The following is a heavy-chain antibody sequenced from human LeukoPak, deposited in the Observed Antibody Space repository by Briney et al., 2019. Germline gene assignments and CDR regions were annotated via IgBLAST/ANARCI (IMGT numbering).Heavy chain of an antibody. J-gene: IGHJ4*02. Sequence: GGSLGLSCAASGFIVTSNYMSWVRQAPGKGLEWVPVIYSGGAAYYADSVKGQFTISRDHSKNTLYLQMNSLRAEDTAVYYCAKMMAGAGTTGGDYFDYWGQGTLVTVSS. CDR1: GFIVTSNY. CDR3: AKMMAGAGTTGGDYFDY. CDR2: IYSGGAA. D-gene: IGHD6-13*01. V-gene: IGHV3-53*01.